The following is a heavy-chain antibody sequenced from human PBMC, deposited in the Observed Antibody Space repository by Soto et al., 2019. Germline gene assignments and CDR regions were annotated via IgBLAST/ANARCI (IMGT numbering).Heavy chain of an antibody. CDR2: IKQDGSEK. CDR3: ARAPMRVTGEGGDY. CDR1: GFTFSSYW. J-gene: IGHJ4*02. Sequence: EVQLVESGGGLVQPGGSLRLSCAASGFTFSSYWMSWVRQAPGKGLEWVANIKQDGSEKYYVDSVKGRFTISRDNAKNSLYLQMNSLRAGDTAVYYCARAPMRVTGEGGDYWGQGTLVTVSS. V-gene: IGHV3-7*01. D-gene: IGHD2-21*02.